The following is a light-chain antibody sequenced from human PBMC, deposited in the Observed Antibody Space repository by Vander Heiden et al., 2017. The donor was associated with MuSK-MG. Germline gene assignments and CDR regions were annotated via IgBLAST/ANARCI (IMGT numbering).Light chain of an antibody. CDR3: QQYNDWLT. J-gene: IGKJ4*01. V-gene: IGKV3-15*01. Sequence: ELVMPQSPATLSVSPGERATLSCRASQSVSSSLAWYQQKPGQAPRLLIYGASTRATGIPARFSGSGSGTEFTLTISSLQSEDFAVYYCQQYNDWLTFGGGTTVETK. CDR1: QSVSSS. CDR2: GAS.